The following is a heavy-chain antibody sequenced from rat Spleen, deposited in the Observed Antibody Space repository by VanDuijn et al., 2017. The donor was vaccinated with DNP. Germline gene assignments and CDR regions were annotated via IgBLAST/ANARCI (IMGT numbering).Heavy chain of an antibody. J-gene: IGHJ2*01. CDR1: GYSITSNY. Sequence: EVQLQESGPGLVKPSQSLSLTCSVTGYSITSNYWGWIRKFPGNKMQYIGHISYSGTTNYNPSLKSRIPITRDTSKNQFFLHLHSVTTEDTATFYCARWRIGPHYFDYWGQGVMVTVSS. CDR3: ARWRIGPHYFDY. D-gene: IGHD1-11*01. CDR2: ISYSGTT. V-gene: IGHV3-1*01.